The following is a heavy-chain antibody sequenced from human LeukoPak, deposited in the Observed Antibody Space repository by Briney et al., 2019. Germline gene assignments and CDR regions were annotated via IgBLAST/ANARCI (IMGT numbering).Heavy chain of an antibody. CDR1: GFTVSSNY. CDR2: IYSGGST. D-gene: IGHD3-3*01. CDR3: ARALRFLDYDY. J-gene: IGHJ4*02. V-gene: IGHV3-66*02. Sequence: GGSLRLSCAASGFTVSSNYMSWVRQAPGKGLEWASVIYSGGSTYYADSVKGRFTISRDNSKNTLYLQMNSLRAEDTAVYYCARALRFLDYDYWGQGTLVTVSS.